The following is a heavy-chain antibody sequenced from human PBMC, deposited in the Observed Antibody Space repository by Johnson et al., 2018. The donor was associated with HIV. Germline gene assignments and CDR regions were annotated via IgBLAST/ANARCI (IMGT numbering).Heavy chain of an antibody. V-gene: IGHV3-20*04. CDR1: GFTFDDYG. J-gene: IGHJ3*02. CDR3: ARAAAPYYYGSGSYYFDTFDI. D-gene: IGHD3-10*01. CDR2: INWNGGRT. Sequence: VQLVESGGGVVRPGGSLRLSCAASGFTFDDYGMSLVRQVPGKGLEWVSGINWNGGRTVYADPVKVRFTISRDNAKNSLYLEMNSLRAEDTALYYCARAAAPYYYGSGSYYFDTFDIWGQGTMVTVSS.